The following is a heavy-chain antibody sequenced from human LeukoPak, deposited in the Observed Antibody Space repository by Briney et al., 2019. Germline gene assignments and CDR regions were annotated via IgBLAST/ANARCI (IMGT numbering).Heavy chain of an antibody. V-gene: IGHV4-34*01. CDR1: VGSISIYY. J-gene: IGHJ3*02. CDR3: ARSTRGVPWFGELHDAFDI. CDR2: INHRGST. Sequence: SETLSLTCTHSVGSISIYYWSCIRHPPGKGLEWIGEINHRGSTNYNPSLKSRATISVDTTKNQISLKLSSVCAADTAVYYCARSTRGVPWFGELHDAFDITGPGKMVTASS. D-gene: IGHD3-10*01.